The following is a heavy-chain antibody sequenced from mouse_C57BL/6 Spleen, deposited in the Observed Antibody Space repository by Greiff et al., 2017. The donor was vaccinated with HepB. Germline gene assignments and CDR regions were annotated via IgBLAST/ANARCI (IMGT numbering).Heavy chain of an antibody. D-gene: IGHD1-1*01. V-gene: IGHV1-82*01. J-gene: IGHJ3*01. CDR3: APDYYGSSSEFAY. Sequence: QVQLKESGPELVKPGASVKISCKASGYAFSSSWMNWVKQRPGKGLEWIGRIYPGDGDTNYNGKFKGKATLTADKSSSTAYMQLSSPTSEDSAVYFCAPDYYGSSSEFAYWGQGTLVTVSA. CDR1: GYAFSSSW. CDR2: IYPGDGDT.